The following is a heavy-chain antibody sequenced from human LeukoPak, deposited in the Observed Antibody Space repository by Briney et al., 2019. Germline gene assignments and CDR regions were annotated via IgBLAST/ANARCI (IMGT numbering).Heavy chain of an antibody. CDR1: GGTFSSYA. J-gene: IGHJ4*02. CDR3: ASRVGASGDY. D-gene: IGHD1-26*01. Sequence: ASVKVSCKASGGTFSSYAISRVRQAPGQGLEWMGRIIPILGIANYAQKFQGRVTITADKSTSTAYMELSSLRSEDTAVYYCASRVGASGDYWGQGTLVTVSS. V-gene: IGHV1-69*04. CDR2: IIPILGIA.